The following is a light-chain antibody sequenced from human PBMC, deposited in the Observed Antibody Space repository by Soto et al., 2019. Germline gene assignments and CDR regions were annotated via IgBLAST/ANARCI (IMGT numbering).Light chain of an antibody. J-gene: IGKJ2*01. CDR1: QSVTSDF. CDR2: GAS. V-gene: IGKV3-20*01. CDR3: HSDGRSSHMFT. Sequence: EIVLTQAPGTLSLSPGEIATLSCRASQSVTSDFVAWYQQKPGQAPRLLIYGASTRAAGVPDRCSGSAFGTEFTLNIPRLGPEYVAVDFWHSDGRSSHMFTFGHGTKLAV.